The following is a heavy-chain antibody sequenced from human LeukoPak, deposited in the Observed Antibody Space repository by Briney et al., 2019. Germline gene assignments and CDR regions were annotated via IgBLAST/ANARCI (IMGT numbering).Heavy chain of an antibody. J-gene: IGHJ4*02. D-gene: IGHD6-19*01. CDR3: AKDWGYSKGWYSH. V-gene: IGHV1-58*01. CDR1: GFTFTSSA. Sequence: SVKVSCKASGFTFTSSAVQWVRQARGQRLEWIGWIVVGSGNTNYAQKFQERVTITRDMSTSTAYMELSSLRSEDTAVYYCAKDWGYSKGWYSHWGQGTLVTVSS. CDR2: IVVGSGNT.